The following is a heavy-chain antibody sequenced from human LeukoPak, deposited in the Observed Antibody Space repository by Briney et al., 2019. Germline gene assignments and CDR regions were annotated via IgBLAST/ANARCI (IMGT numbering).Heavy chain of an antibody. D-gene: IGHD3-10*01. V-gene: IGHV3-30*18. CDR3: AKDRGVGFGEV. CDR1: GFTFSSYG. CDR2: ISYDGSNK. J-gene: IGHJ4*02. Sequence: GGSLRLSCAASGFTFSSYGMHWVRQAPGKGLEWVAVISYDGSNKYYADSVKGRFTISRDNSKNTLYLQMNSLRAEDTAVYYCAKDRGVGFGEVWGQGTLVTVSS.